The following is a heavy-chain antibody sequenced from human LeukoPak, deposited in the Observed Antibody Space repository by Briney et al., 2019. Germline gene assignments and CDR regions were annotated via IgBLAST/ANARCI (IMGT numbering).Heavy chain of an antibody. CDR2: IIPIFGTA. V-gene: IGHV1-69*06. D-gene: IGHD6-19*01. CDR1: GGTFSSYA. CDR3: ARDSRPRAVVGTYGPGPN. J-gene: IGHJ4*02. Sequence: SVKVSCKASGGTFSSYAISWVRQAPGQGLEWMGGIIPIFGTANYAQKFQGRVTITADKSTSTAYMELSSLRSEDTAVYYCARDSRPRAVVGTYGPGPNWGQGTLVTVSS.